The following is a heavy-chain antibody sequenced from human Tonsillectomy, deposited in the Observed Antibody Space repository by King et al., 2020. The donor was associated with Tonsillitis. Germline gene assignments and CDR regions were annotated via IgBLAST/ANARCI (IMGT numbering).Heavy chain of an antibody. V-gene: IGHV3-30*04. CDR3: ARATPNKD. J-gene: IGHJ4*02. CDR2: ISYDGSNK. Sequence: VQLVESGGGVVQPGRSLRLSCAASGFTFSSYAMHWVRQAPGKGLEWGAVISYDGSNKYYADSVKGRFTISRDNSKNTLYLQMNSLRAEDTAVYYCARATPNKDWGQGTLVTVSS. D-gene: IGHD2-8*01. CDR1: GFTFSSYA.